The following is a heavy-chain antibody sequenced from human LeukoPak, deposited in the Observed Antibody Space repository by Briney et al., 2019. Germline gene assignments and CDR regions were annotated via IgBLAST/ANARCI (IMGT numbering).Heavy chain of an antibody. CDR3: ARDRGYSSFDY. CDR2: INQDVSET. D-gene: IGHD4-23*01. CDR1: GFTFSSYW. V-gene: IGHV3-7*01. Sequence: GGSLRLSCAASGFTFSSYWMSWVRQAPGKGLEWVANINQDVSETNYVDSVKGRLTISRDNAKNSLYLQMTSLRVEDTAVYYCARDRGYSSFDYWGQGTLVTVSS. J-gene: IGHJ4*02.